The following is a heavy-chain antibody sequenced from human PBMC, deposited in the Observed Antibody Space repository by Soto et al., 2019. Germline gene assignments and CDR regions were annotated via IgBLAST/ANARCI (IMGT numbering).Heavy chain of an antibody. Sequence: QVQLQESGPGLVKPSQTLSLTCTVSGGSISSGDYYWSWIRQPPGKGLEWIGYIYDSGSTYYNSSLKSRVNITPDPSKNQSSPKLTSVTAADTAVYYCARDNGVGPWGQGTLVTVSS. CDR3: ARDNGVGP. D-gene: IGHD2-8*01. CDR2: IYDSGST. J-gene: IGHJ5*02. V-gene: IGHV4-30-4*01. CDR1: GGSISSGDYY.